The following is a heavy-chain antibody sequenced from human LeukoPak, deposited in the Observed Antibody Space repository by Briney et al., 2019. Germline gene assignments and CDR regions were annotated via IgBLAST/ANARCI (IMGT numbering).Heavy chain of an antibody. CDR2: IYYSGST. D-gene: IGHD3-10*01. V-gene: IGHV4-31*03. CDR3: ARPPVGWGVRYFDL. J-gene: IGHJ2*01. Sequence: PSQTLSLTCTVSGGSISSGGYYWSWIRQHPGKGLEWIGYIYYSGSTYYNPSLKSRVTISVDTSKNQFSLKLSSVTAADTALYYCARPPVGWGVRYFDLWGRGTLVTVSS. CDR1: GGSISSGGYY.